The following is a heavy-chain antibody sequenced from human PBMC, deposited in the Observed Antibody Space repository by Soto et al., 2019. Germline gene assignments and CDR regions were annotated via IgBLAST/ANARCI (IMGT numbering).Heavy chain of an antibody. V-gene: IGHV4-34*01. D-gene: IGHD5-18*01. CDR2: IHNSGST. CDR3: ARGGGYGYDCFEP. Sequence: QVQLQQWGAGLLKPSETLSLTCAVYGGSFSGYYWSWIRQPPGNGLEWIGEIHNSGSTNYNTSVKSRVTRSVDTSKSRFSRKLSSVTVAGTAVDYCARGGGYGYDCFEPSGQGTLVTVSS. J-gene: IGHJ5*02. CDR1: GGSFSGYY.